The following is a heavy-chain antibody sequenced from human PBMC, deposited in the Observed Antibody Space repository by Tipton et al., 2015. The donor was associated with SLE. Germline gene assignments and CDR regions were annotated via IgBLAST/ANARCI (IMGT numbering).Heavy chain of an antibody. J-gene: IGHJ5*02. Sequence: TLSLTCTVSGGSILSSTSFWDWIRQPPGKGLEWIGSIYYRGGTHYNPSLKSRVTVSMDTSKNQFSRKLNSVSVADTAVYYCAKVDGATGRDPWGQGTLVTVPS. CDR3: AKVDGATGRDP. V-gene: IGHV4-39*07. CDR2: IYYRGGT. CDR1: GGSILSSTSF. D-gene: IGHD1-26*01.